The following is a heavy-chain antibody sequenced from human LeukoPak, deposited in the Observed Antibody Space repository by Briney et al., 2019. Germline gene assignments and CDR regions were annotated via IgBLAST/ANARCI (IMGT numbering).Heavy chain of an antibody. Sequence: GGPLRLSCAASGFTFSDFTMNWVRQAPGKGLEWVSHINPDGTSTNYGDFVKGRFTISRDNAKNTLYLQMNSLRVEDTALYFCASLTHYNSRSFAFDIWGPGTMVTVSS. CDR3: ASLTHYNSRSFAFDI. V-gene: IGHV3-74*01. D-gene: IGHD3-22*01. CDR2: INPDGTST. J-gene: IGHJ3*02. CDR1: GFTFSDFT.